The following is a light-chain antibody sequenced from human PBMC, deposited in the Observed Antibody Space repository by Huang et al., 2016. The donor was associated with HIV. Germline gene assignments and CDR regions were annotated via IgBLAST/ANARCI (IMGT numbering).Light chain of an antibody. CDR3: QQSYSALIT. Sequence: IQLTQSPTSLSASVGDRVTIACRASQAIGRYLNWFQQKPGRAPKLLISDVSSLHTEIPSRFIGSGSGTEFTLTIRGLQFDDFATYFCQQSYSALITFGQGTRLEIK. V-gene: IGKV1-39*01. CDR1: QAIGRY. CDR2: DVS. J-gene: IGKJ5*01.